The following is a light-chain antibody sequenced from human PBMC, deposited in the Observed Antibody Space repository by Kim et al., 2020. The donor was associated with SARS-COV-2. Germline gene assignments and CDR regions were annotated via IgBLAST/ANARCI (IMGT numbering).Light chain of an antibody. Sequence: EIVLTQSPGTLSLSPGERATLSCRASQSVSSSYLAWYQQKPGQAPRLLIYGASSRATGIPDRFSGSGSGTDFTLTISRLEPEDFAVYYCQQYGSSPGVTFGGETKLEIK. CDR1: QSVSSSY. CDR3: QQYGSSPGVT. CDR2: GAS. V-gene: IGKV3-20*01. J-gene: IGKJ4*01.